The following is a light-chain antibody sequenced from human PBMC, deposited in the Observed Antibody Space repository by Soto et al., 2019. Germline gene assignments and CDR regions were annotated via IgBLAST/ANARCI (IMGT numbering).Light chain of an antibody. J-gene: IGKJ4*01. CDR3: QKYYGTPLT. V-gene: IGKV4-1*01. Sequence: DIVMTQSPDSLALSLGERATINCKSSQSVLFSSNNKNYLAWYQQKPGQPPKLLLYWASTRESGVPDRFSGGGSGTDFTLTISSLQAEDVSVYYCQKYYGTPLTFGGGTTVEIK. CDR1: QSVLFSSNNKNY. CDR2: WAS.